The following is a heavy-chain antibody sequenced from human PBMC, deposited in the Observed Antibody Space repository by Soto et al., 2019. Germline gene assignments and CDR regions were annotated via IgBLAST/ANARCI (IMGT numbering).Heavy chain of an antibody. CDR2: IYHTGST. Sequence: SETLSLTCAVSRGSISSGGYSWSWIRQPPWKGLEWIGFIYHTGSTYYNPSLESRVTISVDRSKNQLYLRLSSVTAADTAVYYCARDNTGSLDSWGQGXLVIVYS. J-gene: IGHJ5*01. D-gene: IGHD3-10*01. V-gene: IGHV4-30-2*01. CDR1: RGSISSGGYS. CDR3: ARDNTGSLDS.